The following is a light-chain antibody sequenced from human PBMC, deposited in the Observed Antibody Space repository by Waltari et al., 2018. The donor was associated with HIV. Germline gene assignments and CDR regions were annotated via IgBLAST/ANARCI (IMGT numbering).Light chain of an antibody. Sequence: SYVLTQPPSVSVAPGAAATTPCGAWNTGGQSVHGYQQQPGQAPVLVTRYNSDRPSGIPDRLSGSNSGHTATLTITSVEAGDEATYYCQVWDSSNEHVVFGGGTELTVL. CDR2: YNS. J-gene: IGLJ3*02. CDR1: NTGGQS. CDR3: QVWDSSNEHVV. V-gene: IGLV3-21*04.